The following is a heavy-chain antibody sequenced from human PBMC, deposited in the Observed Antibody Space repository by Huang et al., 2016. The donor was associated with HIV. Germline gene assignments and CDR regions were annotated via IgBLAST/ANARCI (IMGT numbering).Heavy chain of an antibody. CDR2: INPHSGGT. D-gene: IGHD6-6*01. Sequence: QVQLVQSGAEVKKPGASVKVSCKASGYTFTGYYMNWVRQAPGQGLEWMGWINPHSGGTNDAQRFQGRVTMTRDTSIRTAYMELSRLRSDDTAVYYCAREHSRSHLGYYYYYGMDVWGQGTTVTVSS. CDR3: AREHSRSHLGYYYYYGMDV. J-gene: IGHJ6*02. V-gene: IGHV1-2*02. CDR1: GYTFTGYY.